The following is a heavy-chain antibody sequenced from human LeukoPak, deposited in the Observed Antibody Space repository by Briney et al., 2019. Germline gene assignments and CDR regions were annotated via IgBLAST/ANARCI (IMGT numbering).Heavy chain of an antibody. CDR1: GYPFTAYF. CDR3: ARESLPNCGGDCYTDY. J-gene: IGHJ4*02. Sequence: ASVKVSCKSSGYPFTAYFIHWVRQAPGQGLEWMGWINPNSGGTNYAQKFQGRVTMTRDTSISTAYMELSRLRSDDTAVYYCARESLPNCGGDCYTDYWGQGTLVTVSS. V-gene: IGHV1-2*02. CDR2: INPNSGGT. D-gene: IGHD2-21*02.